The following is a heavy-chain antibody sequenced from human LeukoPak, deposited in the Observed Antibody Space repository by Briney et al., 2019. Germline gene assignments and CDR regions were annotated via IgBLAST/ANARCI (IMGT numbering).Heavy chain of an antibody. CDR3: ARDSEIFGVVTPTFDY. J-gene: IGHJ4*02. CDR1: GGTFSSNA. Sequence: SVKVSCKASGGTFSSNAISWVRQAPGQGLEWMGRIIPIFGTANYAQKFQGRVTITTDESTSTAYMELSSLRSEDTAVYYCARDSEIFGVVTPTFDYWGQGTLVTVSS. CDR2: IIPIFGTA. V-gene: IGHV1-69*05. D-gene: IGHD3-3*01.